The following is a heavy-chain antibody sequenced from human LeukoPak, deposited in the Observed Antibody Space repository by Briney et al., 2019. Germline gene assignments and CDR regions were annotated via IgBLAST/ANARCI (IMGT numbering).Heavy chain of an antibody. CDR2: IKQDGSNK. CDR1: GFTFSSYW. J-gene: IGHJ6*03. Sequence: GGSLRLSCAASGFTFSSYWMSWVRQAPGKGLEWVANIKQDGSNKYYADSVKGRFTISRDNSKNTLYLQMNSLRAEDTAVYYCARDCYDILTGSAYYYYYMDVWGKGTTVTVSS. D-gene: IGHD3-9*01. V-gene: IGHV3-7*01. CDR3: ARDCYDILTGSAYYYYYMDV.